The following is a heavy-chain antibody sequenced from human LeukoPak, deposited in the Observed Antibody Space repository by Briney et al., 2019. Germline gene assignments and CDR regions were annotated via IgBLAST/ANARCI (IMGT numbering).Heavy chain of an antibody. CDR1: GFTFSSYS. D-gene: IGHD6-19*01. CDR2: ISSSSSYI. V-gene: IGHV3-21*01. CDR3: ARTSTGWSLDY. Sequence: PGGSLRLSCAVSGFTFSSYSVNWVRQARGKGLEWVSSISSSSSYIYYADSLKGRFTISRDNPKNSLDLHMNSLRAEDTAVYYCARTSTGWSLDYWGQGTLVTVSS. J-gene: IGHJ4*02.